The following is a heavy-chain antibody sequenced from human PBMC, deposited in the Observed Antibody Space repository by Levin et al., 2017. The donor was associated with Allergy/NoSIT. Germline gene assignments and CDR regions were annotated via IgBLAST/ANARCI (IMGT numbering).Heavy chain of an antibody. Sequence: KPSETLSLTCTVSGGSVSVSSGTYYWNWIRQPPGKGLEWIGYIYSSGRTKYNPSLKSRVTISVDTSKNQFSLKLSSVTAADTAVYFCARGEYYYGSGNWFDPWGQGTLVTVSS. CDR1: GGSVSVSSGTYY. J-gene: IGHJ5*02. CDR2: IYSSGRT. V-gene: IGHV4-61*01. CDR3: ARGEYYYGSGNWFDP. D-gene: IGHD3-10*01.